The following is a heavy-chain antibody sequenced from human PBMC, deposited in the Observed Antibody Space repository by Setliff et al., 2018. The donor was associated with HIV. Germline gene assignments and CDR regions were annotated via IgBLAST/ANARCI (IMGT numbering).Heavy chain of an antibody. D-gene: IGHD3-22*01. CDR2: ISSTSSYI. J-gene: IGHJ4*02. CDR3: ARDGAYYYDSSGYYHYYFDY. Sequence: KPGGSLRLSCAASGFTFSTYAMSWVRQAPGKGLEWVSYISSTSSYIYYADSVKGRVTISRDNAKNSLYLQMNSLRAEDTAVYYCARDGAYYYDSSGYYHYYFDYWGQGTLVTVSS. V-gene: IGHV3-21*01. CDR1: GFTFSTYA.